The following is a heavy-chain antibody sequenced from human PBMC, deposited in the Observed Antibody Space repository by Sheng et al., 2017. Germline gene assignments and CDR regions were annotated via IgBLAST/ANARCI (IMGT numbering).Heavy chain of an antibody. CDR1: GFTFSSYG. Sequence: QVQLVESGGGVVQPGGSLRLSCAASGFTFSSYGMHWVRQAPGKGLEWVAFIRYDGSNKYYADSVKGRFTISRDNSKNTLYLQMNSLRAEDTAVYYCAKEELTAMAMDVWGKGTTVTVSS. CDR2: IRYDGSNK. V-gene: IGHV3-30*02. CDR3: AKEELTAMAMDV. J-gene: IGHJ6*03. D-gene: IGHD5-18*01.